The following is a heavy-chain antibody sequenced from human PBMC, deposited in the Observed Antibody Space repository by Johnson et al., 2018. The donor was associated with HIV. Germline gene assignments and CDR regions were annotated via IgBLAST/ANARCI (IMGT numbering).Heavy chain of an antibody. D-gene: IGHD4-17*01. CDR2: ISGSGGST. V-gene: IGHV3-23*04. CDR3: VTDANYGAFSM. Sequence: VQLVESGGGLVQPGGSLRLSCAASGFTFSSYAMSWVRQAPGKGLEWVSAISGSGGSTYYADSVKGRFTISRVNAKNSIYLQMNSLRPEDTALYYCVTDANYGAFSMWGQGTTVNVSS. CDR1: GFTFSSYA. J-gene: IGHJ3*02.